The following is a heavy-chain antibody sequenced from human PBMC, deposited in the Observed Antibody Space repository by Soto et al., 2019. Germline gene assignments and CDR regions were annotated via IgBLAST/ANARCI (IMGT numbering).Heavy chain of an antibody. V-gene: IGHV1-8*01. CDR3: ATMIRGLIHWLDP. Sequence: QVQLVQSGAEVKRPGASVKVSCKASGDTLSNFDFNWVRQATGQGLEWMGWMYPNNGQTAYARTFQGRVTMTWNSSISTAYMKLSSLTSEDTAVYYCATMIRGLIHWLDPWGQGTLVTVSS. D-gene: IGHD3-16*01. CDR2: MYPNNGQT. CDR1: GDTLSNFD. J-gene: IGHJ5*02.